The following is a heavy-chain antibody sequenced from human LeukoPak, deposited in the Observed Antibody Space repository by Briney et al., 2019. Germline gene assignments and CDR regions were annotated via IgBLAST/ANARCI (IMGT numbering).Heavy chain of an antibody. D-gene: IGHD3-10*01. CDR3: ARVRLLWFGESGGAFDI. J-gene: IGHJ3*02. V-gene: IGHV3-7*01. CDR2: IKQDGSEK. Sequence: GGSLRLSCAASGFTFSSYWMSWVRQAPGKGLEWVANIKQDGSEKYYVDSVKGRFTISRDNAKNSLYLQMNSLRAEDTAVYYCARVRLLWFGESGGAFDIWGQGTMVTVSS. CDR1: GFTFSSYW.